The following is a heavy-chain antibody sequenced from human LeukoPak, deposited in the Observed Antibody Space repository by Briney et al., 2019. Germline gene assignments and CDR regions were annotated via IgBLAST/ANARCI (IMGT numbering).Heavy chain of an antibody. Sequence: HSGGSLRLSCAASGFTFSSYGMHWVRQAPGKGLEWVAVIWYDGSNKYYADSVKGRFTISRDNSKNTLYLQMNSLRAEDTAVYYRARVNWPYYYYYGMDVWGQGTTVTVSS. CDR3: ARVNWPYYYYYGMDV. CDR1: GFTFSSYG. J-gene: IGHJ6*02. V-gene: IGHV3-33*01. CDR2: IWYDGSNK. D-gene: IGHD1-20*01.